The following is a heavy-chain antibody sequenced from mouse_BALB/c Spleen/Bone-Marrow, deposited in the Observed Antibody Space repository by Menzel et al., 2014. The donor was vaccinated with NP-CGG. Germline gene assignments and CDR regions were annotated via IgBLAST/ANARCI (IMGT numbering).Heavy chain of an antibody. D-gene: IGHD2-4*01. CDR2: IYPGDGDT. V-gene: IGHV1-80*01. Sequence: VQRVESGAELVRPGSSVKISCKASGYAFSSYWMNWVKQRPGQGLGWIGQIYPGDGDTNYNGKFKGKATLTADKSSSTAYMQLSSLTSEDSAVYFCAREGYDYDWFAYWGQGTLVTVSA. J-gene: IGHJ3*01. CDR3: AREGYDYDWFAY. CDR1: GYAFSSYW.